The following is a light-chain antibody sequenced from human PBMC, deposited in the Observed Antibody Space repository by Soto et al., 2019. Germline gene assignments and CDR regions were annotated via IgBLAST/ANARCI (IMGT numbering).Light chain of an antibody. CDR3: SSYTSSTAYG. CDR1: RSDVGRYNY. V-gene: IGLV2-14*01. J-gene: IGLJ1*01. CDR2: EVT. Sequence: QSVLTQPPSASGSPGQSVTISCTGTRSDVGRYNYVSWYQLHPGKVPKLILYEVTNRPSGVSDRFSGSKSGNTASLTISGLQAEDEADYYCSSYTSSTAYGFGTGTKVTVL.